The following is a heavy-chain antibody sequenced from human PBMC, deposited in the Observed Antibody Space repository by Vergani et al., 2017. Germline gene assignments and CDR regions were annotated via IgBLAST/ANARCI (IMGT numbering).Heavy chain of an antibody. V-gene: IGHV4-34*01. CDR3: ARGLTMIGVVPNGGYNWFDP. CDR1: GGSFSGYY. J-gene: IGHJ5*02. D-gene: IGHD3-22*01. CDR2: INHSGST. Sequence: QVQLQQWGAGLLKPSETLSLTCAVYGGSFSGYYWSWIRQPPGKGLEWIGEINHSGSTNYNPSLKSRVTISVDTSKNQFSLKLSSVTAADTAVYYCARGLTMIGVVPNGGYNWFDPWGQGTLVTVSS.